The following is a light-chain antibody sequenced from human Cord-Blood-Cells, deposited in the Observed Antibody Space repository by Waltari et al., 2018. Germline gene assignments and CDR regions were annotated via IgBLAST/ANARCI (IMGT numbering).Light chain of an antibody. Sequence: EIVMTQSPATLSVSPGERATLSCRASQSVSSNLAWYQQKPGQAPRLLIYGASTRATGIPARFSGSGSGTEFTLTISSLQSEDFAVDYCQQYKNWSYTFGQGTKLEIK. CDR1: QSVSSN. V-gene: IGKV3-15*01. CDR3: QQYKNWSYT. CDR2: GAS. J-gene: IGKJ2*01.